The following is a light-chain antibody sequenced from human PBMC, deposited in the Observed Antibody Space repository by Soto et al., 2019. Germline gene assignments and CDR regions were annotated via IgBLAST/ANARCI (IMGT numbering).Light chain of an antibody. CDR3: CSYAGINNLGV. J-gene: IGLJ1*01. V-gene: IGLV2-8*01. CDR2: EVN. Sequence: QSALTQPPSAYGSPGQSVTISCTGTSSDVGGYKYVSWYQQHPGKAPKLMIFEVNKRPSGVPDRFSGSKSGNTAYLTVSGLQYEYEDDYYCCSYAGINNLGVFGTWTKLTVL. CDR1: SSDVGGYKY.